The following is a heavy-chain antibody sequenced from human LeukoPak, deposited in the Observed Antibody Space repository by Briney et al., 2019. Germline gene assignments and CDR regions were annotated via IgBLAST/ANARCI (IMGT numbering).Heavy chain of an antibody. D-gene: IGHD6-13*01. J-gene: IGHJ4*02. CDR2: IYYSGST. CDR1: GXSISSSSNY. V-gene: IGHV4-39*01. Sequence: SETLSLTCTVSGXSISSSSNYWGWIRQPPGKGLESIGSIYYSGSTYYNPSLKSRVTISVDTSKNQFSLKLSSVTAADTAVYYSATRWGGQQLPDYFDYWGQGTLVTVSS. CDR3: ATRWGGQQLPDYFDY.